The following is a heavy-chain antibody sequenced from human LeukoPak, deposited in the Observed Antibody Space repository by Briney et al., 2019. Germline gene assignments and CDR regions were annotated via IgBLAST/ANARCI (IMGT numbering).Heavy chain of an antibody. CDR2: INSDGSI. Sequence: SETLSLTCTVSGVSLSRLYWNWIRQPAGKGLEWIGRINSDGSINYNVSLKSRVSMSVDTSKNQFSLRLSSVTAADTAVYYCARDQGAAGRPFWFEPWGQGALVTVSS. CDR3: ARDQGAAGRPFWFEP. D-gene: IGHD1-26*01. J-gene: IGHJ5*02. V-gene: IGHV4-4*07. CDR1: GVSLSRLY.